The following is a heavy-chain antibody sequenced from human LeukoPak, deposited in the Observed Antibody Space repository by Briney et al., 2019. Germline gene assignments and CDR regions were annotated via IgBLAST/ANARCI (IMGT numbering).Heavy chain of an antibody. CDR2: ISVYKGDT. D-gene: IGHD1-26*01. CDR3: ARGAGVDY. J-gene: IGHJ4*02. Sequence: ASVKVSCKASGYTFTNFGISWVRQAPGQGLEWMGWISVYKGDTNYAQILQDRVTMTTDTSTSTAYMELRSLRSDDTAVYYCARGAGVDYWGQGTLVTVSS. CDR1: GYTFTNFG. V-gene: IGHV1-18*01.